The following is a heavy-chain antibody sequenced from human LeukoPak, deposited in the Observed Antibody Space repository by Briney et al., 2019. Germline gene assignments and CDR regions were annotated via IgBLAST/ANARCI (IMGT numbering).Heavy chain of an antibody. D-gene: IGHD3-3*01. V-gene: IGHV3-21*01. CDR3: ARDPTTIFGVVTPPSDY. CDR1: GFTFSSYS. Sequence: PGGSLRLSCAASGFTFSSYSMNWVRQAPGKGLEWVSSISSSSSYIYYADSVKGRFTISRDNAKNSLYLQMNSLRAEDTAVYYCARDPTTIFGVVTPPSDYWGQGTLVTVSS. CDR2: ISSSSSYI. J-gene: IGHJ4*02.